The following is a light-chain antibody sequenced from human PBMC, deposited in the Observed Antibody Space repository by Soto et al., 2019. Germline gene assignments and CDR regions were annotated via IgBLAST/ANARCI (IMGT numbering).Light chain of an antibody. CDR3: HQRQSWPRT. V-gene: IGKV3-15*01. CDR2: GAS. J-gene: IGKJ1*01. CDR1: QSVSSN. Sequence: EIVMTQSPATLSVSPGERATLSCRASQSVSSNLAWYQQKPGQAPRLLIYGASTRATGIPARFSGSGSGTEFTLTISNVEPEDFAVYYCHQRQSWPRTFGQGTKV.